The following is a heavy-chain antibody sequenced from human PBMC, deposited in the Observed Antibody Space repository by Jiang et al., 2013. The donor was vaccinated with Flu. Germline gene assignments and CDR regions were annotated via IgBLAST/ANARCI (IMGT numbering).Heavy chain of an antibody. D-gene: IGHD2-2*01. J-gene: IGHJ5*02. CDR1: GDSVSNNSAT. Sequence: QTLSLTCAISGDSVSNNSATWNWIRQSPSRGLEWLGRAYYRSQWYNDYAESVKSRITIDADTSKNHFSLHLNSVTPEDTAVYYCATSVLSDVPLHNNWFDPWGQGTLVTVSS. V-gene: IGHV6-1*01. CDR3: ATSVLSDVPLHNNWFDP. CDR2: AYYRSQWYN.